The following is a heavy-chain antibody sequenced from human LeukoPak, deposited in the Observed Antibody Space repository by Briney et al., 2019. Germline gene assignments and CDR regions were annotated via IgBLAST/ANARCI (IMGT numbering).Heavy chain of an antibody. Sequence: PGRSLRLSCAASGFTFSSYAMHWVRQAPGKGLEWVAVISYDGSNKYYADSVKGRFTISRDNSKNTLYLQMNSLRAEDTAVYYCARDWYYGSGSHLTFGYWGQGTLVTVSS. CDR3: ARDWYYGSGSHLTFGY. CDR2: ISYDGSNK. CDR1: GFTFSSYA. V-gene: IGHV3-30-3*01. D-gene: IGHD3-10*01. J-gene: IGHJ4*02.